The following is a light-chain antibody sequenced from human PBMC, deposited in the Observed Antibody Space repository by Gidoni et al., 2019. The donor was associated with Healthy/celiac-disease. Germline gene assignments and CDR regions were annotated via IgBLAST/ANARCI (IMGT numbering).Light chain of an antibody. V-gene: IGKV1-5*01. CDR1: QSISSR. CDR2: DAS. Sequence: DIQMTQSPSTLSASVGDRVTITCRASQSISSRLAWYQQKPGKAPKLLIYDASSLERGVPSRFSGSGSGTEFTLTISSLQPDDFATYYCQQYNSYPYTFGQGTKLEIK. CDR3: QQYNSYPYT. J-gene: IGKJ2*01.